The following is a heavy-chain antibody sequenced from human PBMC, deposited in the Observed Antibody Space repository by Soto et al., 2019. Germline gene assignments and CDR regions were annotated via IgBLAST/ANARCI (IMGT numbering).Heavy chain of an antibody. CDR2: INHSGSI. D-gene: IGHD2-2*01. CDR3: ARGTECSGASCYDFLGGRYFDY. V-gene: IGHV4-34*01. J-gene: IGHJ4*02. CDR1: GGSFSGYY. Sequence: QVQLQQWGAGLLKPSETLSLTCGVSGGSFSGYYWSWIRQSPGKGLEWIGEINHSGSINYNPSLKSRVTMSVDTSKNQFSLKLSSVTAADTAVYYCARGTECSGASCYDFLGGRYFDYWGQGTLVTVSS.